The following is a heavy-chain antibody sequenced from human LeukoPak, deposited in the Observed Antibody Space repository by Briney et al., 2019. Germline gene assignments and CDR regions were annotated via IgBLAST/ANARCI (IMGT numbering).Heavy chain of an antibody. V-gene: IGHV3-23*01. CDR1: GFPISTNG. Sequence: GGSLRLSCAASGFPISTNGMSWVRQAPGKGLEWVSGIVGGDGGTYYADSVKGRFIISRDNSKNTLYVQMNSLRAEDTAVYYCARGALYYMDVWGKGTTVTVSS. CDR2: IVGGDGGT. CDR3: ARGALYYMDV. J-gene: IGHJ6*03.